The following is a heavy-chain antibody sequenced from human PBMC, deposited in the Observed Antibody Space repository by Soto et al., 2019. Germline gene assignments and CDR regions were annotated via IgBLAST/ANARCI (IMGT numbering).Heavy chain of an antibody. CDR2: ISAYNGNT. J-gene: IGHJ6*03. CDR3: ARDLNCSSTSCYVPDYYYYYMEV. D-gene: IGHD2-2*01. CDR1: GYTFTSYG. Sequence: ASVKVSCKASGYTFTSYGISWARQAPGHGLECMGWISAYNGNTNYAQKLQGRVTMTTDTSTSTAYMELRSLRSDDTAVYYCARDLNCSSTSCYVPDYYYYYMEVWGKGTTVSVS. V-gene: IGHV1-18*01.